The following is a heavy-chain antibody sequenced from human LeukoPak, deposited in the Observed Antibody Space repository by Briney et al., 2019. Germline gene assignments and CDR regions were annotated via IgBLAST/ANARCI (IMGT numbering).Heavy chain of an antibody. CDR1: GFTFSSYE. J-gene: IGHJ4*02. V-gene: IGHV3-21*05. D-gene: IGHD2-15*01. Sequence: GGSLRLSCAASGFTFSSYEMNWVRQAPGKGLEWVSYISSSSSYIYYADSVKGRFTISRDNAKNSLYLQMNSLRAEDTAVYYCAREAPGGYLDYWGQGTLVTVSS. CDR2: ISSSSSYI. CDR3: AREAPGGYLDY.